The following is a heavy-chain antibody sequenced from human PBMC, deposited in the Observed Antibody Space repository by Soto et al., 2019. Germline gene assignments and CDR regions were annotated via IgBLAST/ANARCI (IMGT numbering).Heavy chain of an antibody. J-gene: IGHJ4*02. CDR3: AGEGGGGVDC. V-gene: IGHV4-31*03. CDR1: GGSISSRTSY. CDR2: IYYGGDS. D-gene: IGHD1-26*01. Sequence: QVQLQESGPGLVKPSQTLSLTCTVSGGSISSRTSYWSWIRQHPGKGLEWIGYIYYGGDSFYNPSLKIRVTKAKDTSENHFSLKLNSVTAADTAVYFCAGEGGGGVDCWGQGTLVTVAS.